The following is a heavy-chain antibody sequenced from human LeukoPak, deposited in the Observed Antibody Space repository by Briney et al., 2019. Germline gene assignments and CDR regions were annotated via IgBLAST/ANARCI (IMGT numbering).Heavy chain of an antibody. J-gene: IGHJ6*03. Sequence: PSETLSLTCSVSGGSISSSLYHWGWLRQPPGKGLEWIGNVFHSGNNYDSPSLQSRVIFSVDTAKNQFSLKLTSVTATDTAVYYCARQIVGTSWNYYYSYIDVWGKGTSVSVSS. CDR3: ARQIVGTSWNYYYSYIDV. D-gene: IGHD1-1*01. V-gene: IGHV4-39*01. CDR2: VFHSGNN. CDR1: GGSISSSLYH.